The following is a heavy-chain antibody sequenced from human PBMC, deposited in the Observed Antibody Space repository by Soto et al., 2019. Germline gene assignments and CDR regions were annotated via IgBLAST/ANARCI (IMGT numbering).Heavy chain of an antibody. Sequence: SETLSLTCAVYGGSFSGYYWSWIRQPPGKGLEWIGEINHSGSTNYNPSLKSRVTISVDTSKNQFSLKLSSVTAADTAVYYCARVRGRGLRPTYFDYWGQGTLVTVSS. CDR3: ARVRGRGLRPTYFDY. J-gene: IGHJ4*02. CDR1: GGSFSGYY. D-gene: IGHD4-17*01. V-gene: IGHV4-34*01. CDR2: INHSGST.